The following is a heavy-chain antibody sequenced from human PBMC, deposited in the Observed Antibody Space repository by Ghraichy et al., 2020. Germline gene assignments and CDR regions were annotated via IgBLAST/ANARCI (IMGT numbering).Heavy chain of an antibody. Sequence: GSLRLSCAASGFTFSDHYMDWVRQAPGKGLEWVGRTRNKANSYTTEYTASVKDRFTISRDGSKNSLYLQMNSLKTEDTAVYYCASLWFGEFAAFDIWGQGTMVTVSS. J-gene: IGHJ3*02. CDR1: GFTFSDHY. V-gene: IGHV3-72*01. CDR2: TRNKANSYTT. CDR3: ASLWFGEFAAFDI. D-gene: IGHD3-10*01.